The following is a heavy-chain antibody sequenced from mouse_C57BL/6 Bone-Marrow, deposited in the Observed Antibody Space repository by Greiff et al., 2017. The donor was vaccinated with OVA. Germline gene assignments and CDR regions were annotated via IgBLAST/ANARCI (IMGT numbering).Heavy chain of an antibody. Sequence: EVQLQQSGTVLARPGASVKMSCKTSGYTFTSYWMHWVKQRPGQGLEWIGAIYPGNSDTSYNQKFKGKAKLTAVTSASTAYMELSSLTNEDSAVYYCTRGGETGTHYFDYWGQGTTLTVSS. J-gene: IGHJ2*01. CDR3: TRGGETGTHYFDY. CDR2: IYPGNSDT. CDR1: GYTFTSYW. D-gene: IGHD4-1*01. V-gene: IGHV1-5*01.